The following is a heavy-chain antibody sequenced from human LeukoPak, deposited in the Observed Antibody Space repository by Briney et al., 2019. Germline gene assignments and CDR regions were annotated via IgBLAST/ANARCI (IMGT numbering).Heavy chain of an antibody. CDR1: GFTFDDYA. V-gene: IGHV3-9*01. CDR3: AKEGYDYVWGSYRYLYYFDY. Sequence: GGSLRLSCAASGFTFDDYAMHWVRQAPGKGLEWVSGISWNSGSIGYADSVKGRFTISRDNAKNSLYLQMNSLRAEDTALYYCAKEGYDYVWGSYRYLYYFDYWGQGTLVTVSS. J-gene: IGHJ4*02. CDR2: ISWNSGSI. D-gene: IGHD3-16*02.